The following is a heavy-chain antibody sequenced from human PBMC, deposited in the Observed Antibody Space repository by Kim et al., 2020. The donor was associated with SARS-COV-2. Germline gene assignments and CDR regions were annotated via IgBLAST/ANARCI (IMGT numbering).Heavy chain of an antibody. D-gene: IGHD3-10*01. J-gene: IGHJ4*02. CDR1: GDSISNGGYY. Sequence: SETLSLTCTVSGDSISNGGYYWSWIRQHPGKGLEWIGYIYNTGSTYYNSSLESRVSISVDTPNNQFSLKLSSVTAADTALYYCARGSDFGSGKDHWGQGTLVTVSS. CDR3: ARGSDFGSGKDH. CDR2: IYNTGST. V-gene: IGHV4-31*03.